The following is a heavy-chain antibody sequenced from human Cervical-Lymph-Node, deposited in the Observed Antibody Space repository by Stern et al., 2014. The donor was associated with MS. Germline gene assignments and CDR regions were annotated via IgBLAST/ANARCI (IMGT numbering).Heavy chain of an antibody. V-gene: IGHV6-1*01. Sequence: QVQLQQSGPGLVKPSHTLSLTCAISGDSVSSNRATWSWIRQSPSRGLEWLGRTYHRSRWYYDYALSVKSRVTISPDTSKNQFSLWLNSVTPEDTAVYYCARDVSSSPDAFDTWGQGTMVTVSS. CDR1: GDSVSSNRAT. J-gene: IGHJ3*02. D-gene: IGHD6-6*01. CDR3: ARDVSSSPDAFDT. CDR2: TYHRSRWYY.